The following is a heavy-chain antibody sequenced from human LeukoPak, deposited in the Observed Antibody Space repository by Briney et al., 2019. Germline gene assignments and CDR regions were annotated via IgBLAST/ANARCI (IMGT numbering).Heavy chain of an antibody. CDR1: GYTFTSYG. J-gene: IGHJ4*02. CDR2: IIPIFGTA. V-gene: IGHV1-69*13. CDR3: ARDESGSGSYISFFDY. Sequence: GASVKVSCKASGYTFTSYGISWVRQAPGQGLEWMGGIIPIFGTANYAQKFQGRVTITADESTSTAYMELSSLRSEDTAVYYCARDESGSGSYISFFDYWGQGTLVTVSS. D-gene: IGHD3-10*01.